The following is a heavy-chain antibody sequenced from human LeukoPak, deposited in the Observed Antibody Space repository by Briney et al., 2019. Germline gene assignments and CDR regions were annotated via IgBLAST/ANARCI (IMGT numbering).Heavy chain of an antibody. Sequence: SETLSLTCTVSGGSINSTSNYWGWIRQPPGKGLEWIGSIYYSGSTSYNPSLKSRVTISVDTSKNQFSLKLSSVTAADTAVYFCARVVTMVRGVIIKGFDYWGQGTLVTVSS. CDR3: ARVVTMVRGVIIKGFDY. CDR2: IYYSGST. D-gene: IGHD3-10*01. J-gene: IGHJ4*02. CDR1: GGSINSTSNY. V-gene: IGHV4-39*07.